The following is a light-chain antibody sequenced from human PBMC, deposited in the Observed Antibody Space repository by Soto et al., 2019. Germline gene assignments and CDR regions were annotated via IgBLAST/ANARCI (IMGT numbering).Light chain of an antibody. CDR3: QQYNSYSWT. CDR1: QDISSH. CDR2: AAS. Sequence: DIQLTQSPSFLSASVGDRVTITCRASQDISSHLAWYQQKPGKAPKLLIYAASTLQSGVPSGFGGSGSGTEFTLTITSLQPEDFATYYCQQYNSYSWTFGQGTKVEIK. J-gene: IGKJ1*01. V-gene: IGKV1-9*01.